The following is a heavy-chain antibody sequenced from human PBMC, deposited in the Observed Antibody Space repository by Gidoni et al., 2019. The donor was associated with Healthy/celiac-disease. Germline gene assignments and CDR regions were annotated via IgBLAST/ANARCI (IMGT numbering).Heavy chain of an antibody. Sequence: QVQLVQSGAEVQQPGASVTVSCKASGYTFTSYYLPWVRQAPGRGLEWMGIINPRGGSKSYEQKFQGRVTMTRDTSTSTVYMELSSLRSEDTAVYYCAREEEGGVDYWGQGTLVTVSS. CDR1: GYTFTSYY. CDR2: INPRGGSK. V-gene: IGHV1-46*01. D-gene: IGHD3-16*01. J-gene: IGHJ4*02. CDR3: AREEEGGVDY.